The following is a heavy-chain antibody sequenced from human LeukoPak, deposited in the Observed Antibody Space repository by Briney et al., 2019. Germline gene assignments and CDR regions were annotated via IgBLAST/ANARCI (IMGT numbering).Heavy chain of an antibody. Sequence: ASVKVSCKASGGTFSSYAISWVRQAPGQGLEWMGGIIPIFGTANYAQKFQGRVTITTDESTSTAYMELSSLRSEDTAVYYCAREASQNGYGPYYYYYMDVWGKGTTVTVSS. D-gene: IGHD5-12*01. J-gene: IGHJ6*03. CDR2: IIPIFGTA. V-gene: IGHV1-69*05. CDR1: GGTFSSYA. CDR3: AREASQNGYGPYYYYYMDV.